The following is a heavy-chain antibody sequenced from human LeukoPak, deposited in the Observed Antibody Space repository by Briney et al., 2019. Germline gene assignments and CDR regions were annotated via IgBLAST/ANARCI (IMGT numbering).Heavy chain of an antibody. J-gene: IGHJ4*02. Sequence: SETLSLTCAVYGGSFSGYYWSWIRQPPEKGLEWIGEINHSGSTNYNPSLKSRVTISVATSKNQFSLKLSSVTAADTAVYYCARGSSTVTTFSDWGQGTLVTVSS. D-gene: IGHD4-17*01. CDR3: ARGSSTVTTFSD. CDR2: INHSGST. CDR1: GGSFSGYY. V-gene: IGHV4-34*01.